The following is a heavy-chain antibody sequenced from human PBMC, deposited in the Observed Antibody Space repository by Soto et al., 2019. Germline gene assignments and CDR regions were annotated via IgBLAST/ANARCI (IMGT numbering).Heavy chain of an antibody. CDR3: ARDKDSSSFGGMDV. V-gene: IGHV1-69*13. J-gene: IGHJ6*02. Sequence: SVKVSCKASGGTFSSYAISWVRQASGQGLEWMGGIIPIFGTANCAQKFQGRVTITADESTSTAYMELSSLRSEDTAVYYCARDKDSSSFGGMDVWGQGTTVTVSS. D-gene: IGHD6-13*01. CDR1: GGTFSSYA. CDR2: IIPIFGTA.